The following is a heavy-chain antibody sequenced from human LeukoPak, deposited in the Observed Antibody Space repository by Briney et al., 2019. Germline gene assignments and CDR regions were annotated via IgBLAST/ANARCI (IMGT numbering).Heavy chain of an antibody. CDR2: ISGSGGST. Sequence: GRSLRLSCAASGFTFSSYAMSWVRQAPGKGLEWVSAISGSGGSTYYADSVKGRFTISRDNSKNTLYLQMNSLRAEDTAVYYCATLTPYCSSTSCQGADYWGQGTLVTVSS. V-gene: IGHV3-23*01. CDR1: GFTFSSYA. CDR3: ATLTPYCSSTSCQGADY. D-gene: IGHD2-2*01. J-gene: IGHJ4*02.